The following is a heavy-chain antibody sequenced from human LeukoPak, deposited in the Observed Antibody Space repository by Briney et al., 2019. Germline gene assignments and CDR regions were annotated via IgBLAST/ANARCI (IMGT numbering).Heavy chain of an antibody. Sequence: PSQTLSLTCAISGDSVSSNSAAWNWIRQSPSRGLEWLGRTYYRSKWYNDYAVSVKSRITINPDTSKNHFSLQLNSVTPEDTAVYYCARVGKRMAAAGDYYFYMDVWGEGTTVTISS. CDR1: GDSVSSNSAA. CDR2: TYYRSKWYN. J-gene: IGHJ6*03. V-gene: IGHV6-1*01. D-gene: IGHD6-13*01. CDR3: ARVGKRMAAAGDYYFYMDV.